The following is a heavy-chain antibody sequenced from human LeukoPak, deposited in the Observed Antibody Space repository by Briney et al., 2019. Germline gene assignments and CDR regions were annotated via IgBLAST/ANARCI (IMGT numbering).Heavy chain of an antibody. D-gene: IGHD3-22*01. CDR2: IYYSGRT. CDR3: ARRYYDTSGYDL. V-gene: IGHV4-59*08. CDR1: GGSIISYY. Sequence: SSETLSLTCTVSGGSIISYYWSWIRQPPGKGLEWIGYIYYSGRTNYNPSLKSRVTISVDTSKTHFSLKLSSVTAADTAVYYCARRYYDTSGYDLWGQGTLVTVSS. J-gene: IGHJ4*02.